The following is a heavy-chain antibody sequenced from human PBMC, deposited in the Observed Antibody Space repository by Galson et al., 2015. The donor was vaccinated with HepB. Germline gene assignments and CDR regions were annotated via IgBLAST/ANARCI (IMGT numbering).Heavy chain of an antibody. J-gene: IGHJ5*02. CDR3: ARSSIAARPYWFDP. V-gene: IGHV4-59*01. D-gene: IGHD6-6*01. Sequence: SETLSLTCTVSGGSISSYYWSWIRQPPGKGLEWIGYIYYSGSTNYNPSLKSRVTISVDTSKNQFSLKLSSVTAADTAVYYCARSSIAARPYWFDPWGQGTLVTVSS. CDR1: GGSISSYY. CDR2: IYYSGST.